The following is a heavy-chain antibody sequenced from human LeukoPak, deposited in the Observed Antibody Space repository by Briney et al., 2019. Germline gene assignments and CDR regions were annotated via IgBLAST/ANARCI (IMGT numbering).Heavy chain of an antibody. CDR2: IYYSGST. CDR1: GGSISSYY. CDR3: ATATLYCSGGSCYPNYFDY. D-gene: IGHD2-15*01. J-gene: IGHJ4*02. Sequence: PSETLSLTCTVSGGSISSYYWSWIRQPRGKGLEWIGYIYYSGSTKYNPSLKSRVTVSGDTSKNQFSLKLSSVTAADTAVYYCATATLYCSGGSCYPNYFDYWGQGTLVTVSS. V-gene: IGHV4-59*01.